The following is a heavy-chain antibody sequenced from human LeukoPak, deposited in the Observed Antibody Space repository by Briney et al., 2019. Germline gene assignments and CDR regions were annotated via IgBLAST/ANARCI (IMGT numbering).Heavy chain of an antibody. Sequence: GTLRLSCAASGFTFSSYGMSWVRQAPRKGLEWIGSIYHSGSTYYNPSLKSRVTISLNTSKNQFSLKLSSVTAADTAVYYCARCQARLSWFDPWGQGTLVTVSS. CDR1: GFTFSSYG. V-gene: IGHV4-38-2*01. CDR2: IYHSGST. J-gene: IGHJ5*02. CDR3: ARCQARLSWFDP. D-gene: IGHD6-19*01.